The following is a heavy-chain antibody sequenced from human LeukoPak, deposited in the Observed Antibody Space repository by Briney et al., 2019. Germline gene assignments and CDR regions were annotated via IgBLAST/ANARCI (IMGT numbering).Heavy chain of an antibody. D-gene: IGHD6-19*01. V-gene: IGHV3-23*01. J-gene: IGHJ4*02. Sequence: GGSLRLSCAASGFTFSSYAMSWVRQAPGKGLEWVSTLISSGGSTYYADSVKGRFTISRETSRNTLYLQMNSLRAEDTAVYYCAGGSGWLIDSWGRGTLVTVSS. CDR3: AGGSGWLIDS. CDR1: GFTFSSYA. CDR2: LISSGGST.